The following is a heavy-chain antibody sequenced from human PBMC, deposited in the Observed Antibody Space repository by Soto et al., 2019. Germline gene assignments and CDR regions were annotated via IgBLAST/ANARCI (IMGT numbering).Heavy chain of an antibody. CDR1: PGSISNFS. J-gene: IGHJ4*02. D-gene: IGHD2-8*01. Sequence: SKTLDITSTVHPGSISNFSCTWTRQPPGKTMEWIGYISYSGNTNYNPSLKSRVSISVDTSKTQLSLNLTSVTAADTAVYYCVLAPMVLSRSYFGSGGQGAPVTVSS. V-gene: IGHV4-59*01. CDR2: ISYSGNT. CDR3: VLAPMVLSRSYFGS.